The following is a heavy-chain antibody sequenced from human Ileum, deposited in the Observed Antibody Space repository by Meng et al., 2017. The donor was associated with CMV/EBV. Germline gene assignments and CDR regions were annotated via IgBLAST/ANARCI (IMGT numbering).Heavy chain of an antibody. CDR1: GFTFSNYA. V-gene: IGHV3-30-3*01. J-gene: IGHJ4*02. CDR2: ISYDGTNKYGSNK. D-gene: IGHD6-19*01. Sequence: SGFTFSNYAMHWVRQAPGKGLEWVAVISYDGTNKYGSNKYYADSVKGRFTISRDNSKNTVYLQMHSLRPEDTAVYYCARDESTGWYDYWGQGTLVTVSS. CDR3: ARDESTGWYDY.